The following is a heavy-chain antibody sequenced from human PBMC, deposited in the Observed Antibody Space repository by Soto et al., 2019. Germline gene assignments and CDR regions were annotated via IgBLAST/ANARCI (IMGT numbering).Heavy chain of an antibody. CDR3: AKTRGSSYGYYFDY. V-gene: IGHV4-4*02. D-gene: IGHD5-18*01. J-gene: IGHJ4*02. CDR2: IYHSGST. Sequence: QVQLQESGPGLVKPSGTLSLTCAVSGGSISSSNWWSWVRQPPGKGLEWIGEIYHSGSTNYNPSLKSRGTIAVDKSKNQVSLKLSSVTAAATAVYYGAKTRGSSYGYYFDYWGQGTLVTVSS. CDR1: GGSISSSNW.